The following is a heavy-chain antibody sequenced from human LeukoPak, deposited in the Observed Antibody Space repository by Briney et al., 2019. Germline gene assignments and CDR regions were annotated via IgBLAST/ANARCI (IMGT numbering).Heavy chain of an antibody. D-gene: IGHD6-13*01. CDR1: GYTFTGYY. CDR2: INPNSGGT. CDR3: AGSGIAAAGGAFDI. Sequence: ASVKVSCKASGYTFTGYYMHWVRQAPGQGLEWMGWINPNSGGTNYAQKFQGRVTMTRDTSISTAYMELSRLRSDDTAVYYCAGSGIAAAGGAFDIWGQGTMVTVSS. J-gene: IGHJ3*02. V-gene: IGHV1-2*02.